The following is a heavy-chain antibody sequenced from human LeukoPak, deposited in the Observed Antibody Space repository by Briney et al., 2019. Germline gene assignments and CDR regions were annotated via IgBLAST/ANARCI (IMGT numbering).Heavy chain of an antibody. CDR3: ARRTSASSKIDY. J-gene: IGHJ4*02. D-gene: IGHD3-10*01. CDR1: GGSISSYY. Sequence: PSETLSLTCTVSGGSISSYYWSWIRQSPGKGLEWIGYIYYSGSTNHNPSLMGRVTISIDTSKKQFSLKLSSVTAADTAVYYCARRTSASSKIDYWGRGTLVTVSS. CDR2: IYYSGST. V-gene: IGHV4-59*08.